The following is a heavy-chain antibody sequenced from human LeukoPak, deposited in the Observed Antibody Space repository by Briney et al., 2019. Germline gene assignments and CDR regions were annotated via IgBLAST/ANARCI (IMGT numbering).Heavy chain of an antibody. Sequence: ASVKVSCKASGGTFSSYAISWGRQAPGQGLEWMGGIIPIFGTANYAQKFQGRTADESTSTAYMELSSLRSEDTAVYYCARSPWELSPTNNWFDPWGQGTLVTVSS. CDR1: GGTFSSYA. V-gene: IGHV1-69*01. CDR3: ARSPWELSPTNNWFDP. CDR2: IIPIFGTA. D-gene: IGHD3-16*02. J-gene: IGHJ5*02.